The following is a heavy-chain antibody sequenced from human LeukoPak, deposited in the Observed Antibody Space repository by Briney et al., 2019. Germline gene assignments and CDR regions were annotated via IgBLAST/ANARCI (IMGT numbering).Heavy chain of an antibody. CDR3: ARSRELLLGEDGMDV. V-gene: IGHV3-30-3*01. Sequence: GSLRLSCAASGFTFSSYAMHWVRQAPGKGLGWVAVISYDGSNKYYADSVKGRFTISRDNSKNTLYLQMNSLRAEDTAVYYCARSRELLLGEDGMDVWGQGTTVTVSS. D-gene: IGHD1-26*01. CDR1: GFTFSSYA. J-gene: IGHJ6*02. CDR2: ISYDGSNK.